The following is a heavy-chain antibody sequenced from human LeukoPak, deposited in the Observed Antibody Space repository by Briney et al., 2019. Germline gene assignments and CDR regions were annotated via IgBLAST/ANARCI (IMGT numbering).Heavy chain of an antibody. J-gene: IGHJ4*02. CDR1: GFTFSSYA. D-gene: IGHD6-6*01. CDR3: AKDRVKYSSSSDFDY. Sequence: PGGSLRLSCEASGFTFSSYAMSWVRHAPGKGLEWVSTITGSGGGTYYADSVKGRFTISRDNSMNTLYLQMNSLRVEDTALYYCAKDRVKYSSSSDFDYWGQGTLVTVSS. CDR2: ITGSGGGT. V-gene: IGHV3-23*01.